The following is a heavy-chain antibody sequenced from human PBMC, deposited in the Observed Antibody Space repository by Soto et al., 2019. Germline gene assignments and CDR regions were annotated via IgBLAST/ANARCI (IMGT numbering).Heavy chain of an antibody. V-gene: IGHV1-18*01. D-gene: IGHD6-19*01. Sequence: QDQLVQSGAEVKKPGASVTVSCKASGYSFTNYGVTWVRQAPGQGLEWMGWISAFNGNTDYAQNLRGRVTLTTDASRRIAYMELRGLRSDDTAVYYCARDRGVAPPVAGDTHYYYYMGVWGQGTTVTVSS. CDR2: ISAFNGNT. CDR3: ARDRGVAPPVAGDTHYYYYMGV. J-gene: IGHJ6*03. CDR1: GYSFTNYG.